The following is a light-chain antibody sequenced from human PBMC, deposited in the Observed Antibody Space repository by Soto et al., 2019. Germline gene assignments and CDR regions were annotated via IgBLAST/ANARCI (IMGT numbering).Light chain of an antibody. J-gene: IGKJ1*01. CDR1: QSVSSSY. Sequence: EIMFTQSPGTLSLSPGERATLSCRSSQSVSSSYLAWYQQKPGQAPRLLIYDVSSRATGIPDRFSGSGSVTDFTLTISRLEPEDFAVYYCQQYGSSPTFGQGTKVEIK. CDR2: DVS. CDR3: QQYGSSPT. V-gene: IGKV3-20*01.